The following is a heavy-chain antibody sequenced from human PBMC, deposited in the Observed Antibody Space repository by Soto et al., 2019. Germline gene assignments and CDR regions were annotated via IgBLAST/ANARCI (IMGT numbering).Heavy chain of an antibody. V-gene: IGHV3-23*01. J-gene: IGHJ4*02. CDR3: AKDMVRGVIPAGYFDY. Sequence: GGSLRLSCAASGFTFSSYAMSWVRQAPGKGLEWVSAISGSGGSTYYADSVKGRFTISRDNSKNTLYLQMNSLRAEDTAVYYCAKDMVRGVIPAGYFDYWGQGTLVTVSS. CDR1: GFTFSSYA. D-gene: IGHD3-10*01. CDR2: ISGSGGST.